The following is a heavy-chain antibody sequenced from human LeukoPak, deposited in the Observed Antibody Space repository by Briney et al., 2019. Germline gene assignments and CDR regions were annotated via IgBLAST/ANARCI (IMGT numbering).Heavy chain of an antibody. CDR2: ISSSSTI. Sequence: GGSLRLSCAASGFTFSSYSMNWVRQAPGKGLEWVSYISSSSTIYYADSVKGRFTISRDNAKNSLYLQMNSLRAEDTAVYYCARDSLLRFLEWSYYYYGMDVWGQGTTVTVSS. CDR1: GFTFSSYS. CDR3: ARDSLLRFLEWSYYYYGMDV. J-gene: IGHJ6*02. V-gene: IGHV3-48*01. D-gene: IGHD3-3*01.